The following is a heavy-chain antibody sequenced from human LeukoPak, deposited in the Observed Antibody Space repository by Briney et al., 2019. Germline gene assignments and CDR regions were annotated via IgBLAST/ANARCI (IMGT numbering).Heavy chain of an antibody. Sequence: SETLSLTCTVSGGSISSYYWSWIRQPPGKGLGWIGEINQSGSTNYNPPLKSRVTISLDTSNNQFSLNLNSVTCPQPARLSCARGRRRTLAVAGARWFDPWGQGTLVTVSS. CDR1: GGSISSYY. V-gene: IGHV4-59*12. J-gene: IGHJ5*02. D-gene: IGHD6-19*01. CDR2: INQSGST. CDR3: ARGRRRTLAVAGARWFDP.